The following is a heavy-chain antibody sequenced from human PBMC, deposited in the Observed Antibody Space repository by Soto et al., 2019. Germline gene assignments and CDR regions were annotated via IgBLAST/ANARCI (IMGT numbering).Heavy chain of an antibody. CDR1: GGSISTYY. D-gene: IGHD2-21*02. CDR2: IYYSGST. J-gene: IGHJ4*02. CDR3: ARLQRGDEKSVH. Sequence: SETLSLTFIVSGGSISTYYWNWIRQPPGKGLEWIGYIYYSGSTNHNPSLKSRVTMSVDTSMNQFSLSLSSVTAADTAIYYCARLQRGDEKSVHWGQGILVPVSS. V-gene: IGHV4-59*08.